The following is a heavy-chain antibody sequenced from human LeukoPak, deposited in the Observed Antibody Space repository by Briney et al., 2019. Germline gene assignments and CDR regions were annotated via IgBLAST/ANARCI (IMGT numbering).Heavy chain of an antibody. V-gene: IGHV1-3*01. CDR2: INAGNGNT. D-gene: IGHD6-13*01. CDR3: ARDRGYSSSWYLLDY. J-gene: IGHJ4*02. Sequence: ASVKVSCKASGYTFTSYAMHWVRQAPGQRLEWMGWINAGNGNTKYSQKFQGRVTITRDTSASIAYMELSSLRSEDTAVYYCARDRGYSSSWYLLDYWGQGTLVTVSS. CDR1: GYTFTSYA.